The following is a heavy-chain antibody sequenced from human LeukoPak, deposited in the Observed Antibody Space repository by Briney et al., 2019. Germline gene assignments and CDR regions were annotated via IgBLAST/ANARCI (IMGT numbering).Heavy chain of an antibody. Sequence: GGSLRLSCAAPGFTFSSYAMSWVRQAPGKGLEWVSAISGSGGSTYYADSVKGRFTISRDNSKNTLYLQMNSLRAEDTAVYYCARTFGGVIVIPLDYWGQGTLVTVSS. CDR1: GFTFSSYA. D-gene: IGHD3-16*02. J-gene: IGHJ4*02. CDR3: ARTFGGVIVIPLDY. CDR2: ISGSGGST. V-gene: IGHV3-23*01.